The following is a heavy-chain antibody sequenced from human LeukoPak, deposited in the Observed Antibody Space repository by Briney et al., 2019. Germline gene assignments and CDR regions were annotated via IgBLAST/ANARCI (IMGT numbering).Heavy chain of an antibody. CDR1: GFTFTTYV. Sequence: GGSLRLSCAASGFTFTTYVMSWVRQAPGKGLELVSAISGDSTSTFYADSVKGRFTISRDNSKNTVYLHMTSLRAADTAVYYCAKTRGVISATLYYFDYWGQGTLVTVSS. CDR2: ISGDSTST. V-gene: IGHV3-23*01. D-gene: IGHD2-15*01. CDR3: AKTRGVISATLYYFDY. J-gene: IGHJ4*02.